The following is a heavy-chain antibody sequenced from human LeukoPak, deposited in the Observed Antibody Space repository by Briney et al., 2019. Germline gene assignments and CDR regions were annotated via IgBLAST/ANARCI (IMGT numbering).Heavy chain of an antibody. J-gene: IGHJ2*01. V-gene: IGHV3-15*01. CDR2: IKSKTDGGTT. D-gene: IGHD3-10*01. CDR3: TTPYYYGSGSYRPWWYFDL. CDR1: GFTFSNAW. Sequence: GGSLRLSCAASGFTFSNAWMSWVRQAPGKGLEWVGRIKSKTDGGTTDYAAPVKGRFTISRDDSKNTLYLQMNSLKTEDTAVYYCTTPYYYGSGSYRPWWYFDLWGRGTLVTVSS.